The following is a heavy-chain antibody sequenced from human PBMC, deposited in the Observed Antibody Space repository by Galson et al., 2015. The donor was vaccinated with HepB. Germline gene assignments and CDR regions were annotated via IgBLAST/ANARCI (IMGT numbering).Heavy chain of an antibody. CDR2: ISAYNGNT. Sequence: QSGAEVKKPGEPLKISCKASGYTFTSYGISWVRQAPGQGLEWMGWISAYNGNTNYAQKLQGRVTMTTDTSTSKAYMELRSLRSDDTAVYYCARSSSSGSLQGVYNWFDPWGQGTLVTVSS. J-gene: IGHJ5*02. CDR3: ARSSSSGSLQGVYNWFDP. CDR1: GYTFTSYG. D-gene: IGHD3-10*01. V-gene: IGHV1-18*01.